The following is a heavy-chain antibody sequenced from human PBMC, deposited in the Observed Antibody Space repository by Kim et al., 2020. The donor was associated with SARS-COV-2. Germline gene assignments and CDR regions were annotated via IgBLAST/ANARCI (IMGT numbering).Heavy chain of an antibody. CDR3: AKDKRVVRGVIDY. D-gene: IGHD3-10*01. J-gene: IGHJ4*02. V-gene: IGHV3-23*01. Sequence: GEGRFNNSRDNSKNTLYLQMNSLRAEDTAVYYCAKDKRVVRGVIDYWGQGTLVTVSS.